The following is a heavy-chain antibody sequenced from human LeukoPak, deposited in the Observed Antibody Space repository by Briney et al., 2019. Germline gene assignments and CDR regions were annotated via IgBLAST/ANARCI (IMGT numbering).Heavy chain of an antibody. J-gene: IGHJ4*02. V-gene: IGHV1-18*01. CDR3: ARDRSTHDY. Sequence: GASVKVSCKASGYTFNNYGISWVQQAPGQGLEWMGWISAYSGNTDYAHNVQGRVTMTTDTSTSTAYMELMSLRSDDTAVYYCARDRSTHDYWGQGTLVTVSS. D-gene: IGHD6-13*01. CDR1: GYTFNNYG. CDR2: ISAYSGNT.